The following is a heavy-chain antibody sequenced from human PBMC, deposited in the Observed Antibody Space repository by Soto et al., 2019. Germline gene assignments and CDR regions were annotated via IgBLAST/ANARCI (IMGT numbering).Heavy chain of an antibody. D-gene: IGHD3-10*01. CDR2: ISSSSSTI. V-gene: IGHV3-48*01. Sequence: GGSLRLCCAASGFTFSSYSMNWVRQAPGKGLEWVSYISSSSSTIYYADSVKGRFTISRDNAKNSLYLQMNSLRAEDTAVYYCARDRRRITMVRGVLPKYGMDVWGQGTTVTVSS. CDR1: GFTFSSYS. CDR3: ARDRRRITMVRGVLPKYGMDV. J-gene: IGHJ6*02.